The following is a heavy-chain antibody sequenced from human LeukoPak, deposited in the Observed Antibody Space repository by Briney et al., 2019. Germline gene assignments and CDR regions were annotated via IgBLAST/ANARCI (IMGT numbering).Heavy chain of an antibody. CDR1: GFTFSSYG. J-gene: IGHJ4*02. CDR3: AKGPGPFTPNFDY. V-gene: IGHV3-33*06. D-gene: IGHD7-27*01. CDR2: IWYDGSNK. Sequence: GGSLRLSCAASGFTFSSYGMHWVRQASGKGLEWVAIIWYDGSNKYYADSVKGQFTISRDNSKNTLYLQMNTLRAEDTAVYYCAKGPGPFTPNFDYWGQGTLVTVSS.